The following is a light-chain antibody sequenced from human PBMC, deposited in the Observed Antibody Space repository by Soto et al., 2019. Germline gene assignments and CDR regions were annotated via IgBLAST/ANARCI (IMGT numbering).Light chain of an antibody. CDR3: QQSYSTIL. CDR1: QSISSY. J-gene: IGKJ2*01. Sequence: DIQMTQSPSSLSASVGDRVTITCRASQSISSYLNWYQQKPGKAPKLLIYAASSLQSGVPSRFSGSGSGTDFTLTISSLQPEDFATYYCQQSYSTILFGQGTKVDIK. V-gene: IGKV1-39*01. CDR2: AAS.